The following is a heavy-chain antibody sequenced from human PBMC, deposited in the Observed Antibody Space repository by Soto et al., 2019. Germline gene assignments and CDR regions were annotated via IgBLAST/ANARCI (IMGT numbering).Heavy chain of an antibody. Sequence: GGSLRLSCAASGFTFSSYSMNWVRQAPGKGLEWVSSISSSSSYIYYADSVKGRFTISRDNAKNSLYLQMNSLRAEDTAVYYCARDFEYYYDSSGYYTDYWGQGTLVTVSS. CDR2: ISSSSSYI. J-gene: IGHJ4*02. D-gene: IGHD3-22*01. V-gene: IGHV3-21*01. CDR3: ARDFEYYYDSSGYYTDY. CDR1: GFTFSSYS.